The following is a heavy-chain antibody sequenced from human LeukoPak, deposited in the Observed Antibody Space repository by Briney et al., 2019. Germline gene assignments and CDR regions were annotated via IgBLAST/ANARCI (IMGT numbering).Heavy chain of an antibody. V-gene: IGHV3-23*01. Sequence: GGSLRLSCAASGFTFSSYAMSWVRQALGKGLEWVSAISGSGGSTYYADSVKGRFTISRDNSKNTLYLQMNSLRAEDTAVYYCAKDQDFWSGQNFDYWGQGTLVTVSS. CDR3: AKDQDFWSGQNFDY. J-gene: IGHJ4*02. CDR2: ISGSGGST. CDR1: GFTFSSYA. D-gene: IGHD3-3*01.